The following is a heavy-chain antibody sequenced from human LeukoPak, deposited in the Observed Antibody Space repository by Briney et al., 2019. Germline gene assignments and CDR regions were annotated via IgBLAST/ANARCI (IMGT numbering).Heavy chain of an antibody. J-gene: IGHJ6*03. CDR3: ARDGQQLGPGDYYYYYYYMDV. V-gene: IGHV4-59*01. CDR2: IYYNRNT. Sequence: SETLSLTCTVSGGSLTSYYWSWIPQPPRKGLWSSGDIYYNRNTNYNPSLKSRVTISVDTSKNQFSLKLSSVTAADTAVYYCARDGQQLGPGDYYYYYYYMDVWGKRTTVTVSS. CDR1: GGSLTSYY. D-gene: IGHD6-13*01.